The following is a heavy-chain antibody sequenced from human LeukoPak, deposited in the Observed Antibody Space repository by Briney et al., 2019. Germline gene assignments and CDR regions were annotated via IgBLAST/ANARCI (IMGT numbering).Heavy chain of an antibody. CDR2: IKSKTDGGTT. D-gene: IGHD3-10*01. J-gene: IGHJ4*02. Sequence: GGSLRLSCAVSGFTFSNAWMSWVRQAPGKGLEWVGRIKSKTDGGTTDYGAPVKGRFTISRDNSKNTLYLQMNSLRAEDTAVYYCAKDSWRFGEPKSWGQGTLVTVSS. V-gene: IGHV3-15*01. CDR1: GFTFSNAW. CDR3: AKDSWRFGEPKS.